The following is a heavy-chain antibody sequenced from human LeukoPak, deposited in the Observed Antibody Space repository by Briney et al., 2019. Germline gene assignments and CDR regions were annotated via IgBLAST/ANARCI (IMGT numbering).Heavy chain of an antibody. Sequence: ASVKVSCKVSGYTLTELSMHWVRKAPGKGHEWMGGFDPEDGETIYAQKFQGRVTMTEDTSTDTAYMELSSLRSEDTAVYYCATAKRSFGELLYFGYWGQGTLVTVSS. CDR1: GYTLTELS. D-gene: IGHD3-10*01. V-gene: IGHV1-24*01. CDR2: FDPEDGET. J-gene: IGHJ4*02. CDR3: ATAKRSFGELLYFGY.